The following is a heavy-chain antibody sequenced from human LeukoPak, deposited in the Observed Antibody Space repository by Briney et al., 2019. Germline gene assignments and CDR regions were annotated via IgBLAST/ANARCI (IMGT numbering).Heavy chain of an antibody. CDR2: INPSGGST. CDR3: ARDREGLGIYNWFDP. J-gene: IGHJ5*02. CDR1: GYTFTTSY. V-gene: IGHV1-46*01. Sequence: ASVKVSCKASGYTFTTSYMHWVRQAPGQGLEWMGIINPSGGSTSYAQKFQGRVTMTRDMSTSTVYMELSSLRSEDTAVYYCARDREGLGIYNWFDPWGQGTLVTVSS. D-gene: IGHD3-16*01.